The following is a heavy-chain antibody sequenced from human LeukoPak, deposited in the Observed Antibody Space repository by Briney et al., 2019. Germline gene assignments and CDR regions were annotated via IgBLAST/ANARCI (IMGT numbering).Heavy chain of an antibody. Sequence: GGSLRLSCAASGFTFSSYSMNWVRQAPGKGLEWVSSITTSSYIYYADSVKGRFTISRDNAKDSLYLQMNSLRAEDTAVYYCARRAGNSSAYDYWGQGTLVTVSS. D-gene: IGHD3-22*01. CDR1: GFTFSSYS. J-gene: IGHJ4*02. V-gene: IGHV3-21*01. CDR2: ITTSSYI. CDR3: ARRAGNSSAYDY.